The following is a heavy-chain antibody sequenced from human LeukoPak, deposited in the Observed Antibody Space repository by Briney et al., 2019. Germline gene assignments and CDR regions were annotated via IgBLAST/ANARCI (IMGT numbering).Heavy chain of an antibody. CDR1: GFTFSSYS. D-gene: IGHD3-10*01. Sequence: PGGSLRLSCAASGFTFSSYSMNWVRQAPGEGLEWVSSISTSSSYIYYADSVKGRFTISRDNAKNSLYLQMNSLRAEDTAVYYCASNSRGLLWFGEAYYMDVWGKGTTVTVSS. J-gene: IGHJ6*03. CDR3: ASNSRGLLWFGEAYYMDV. V-gene: IGHV3-21*01. CDR2: ISTSSSYI.